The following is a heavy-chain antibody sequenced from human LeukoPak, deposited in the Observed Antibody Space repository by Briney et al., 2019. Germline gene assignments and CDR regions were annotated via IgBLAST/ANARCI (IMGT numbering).Heavy chain of an antibody. Sequence: ASVKASCKASGYTFSSYDINWGRQAPGQGLEWMGWMNPNSGNTGYAQKFQGRVSMTSNTSISTAYMELSSLRSEDTAVYYCTRGLRREQQLLRAFDDWGQGTLVTVSS. CDR2: MNPNSGNT. CDR1: GYTFSSYD. D-gene: IGHD6-13*01. V-gene: IGHV1-8*01. CDR3: TRGLRREQQLLRAFDD. J-gene: IGHJ4*02.